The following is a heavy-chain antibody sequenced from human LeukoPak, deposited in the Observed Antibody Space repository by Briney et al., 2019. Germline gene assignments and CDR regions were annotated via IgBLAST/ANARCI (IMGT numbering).Heavy chain of an antibody. D-gene: IGHD5-12*01. Sequence: ASVKVSCKASGYTFTGYYIHWVRQAPGQGLEWMGWINPNSGGTNYAQKFQGRVTMTRDTSISTAYMELSRLRSDDTAVYYCARASIVATINYYYYYMDVWGKGTTVTISS. CDR2: INPNSGGT. CDR3: ARASIVATINYYYYYMDV. CDR1: GYTFTGYY. V-gene: IGHV1-2*02. J-gene: IGHJ6*03.